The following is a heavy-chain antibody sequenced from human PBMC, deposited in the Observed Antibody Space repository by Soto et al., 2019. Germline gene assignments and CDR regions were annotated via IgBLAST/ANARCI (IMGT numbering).Heavy chain of an antibody. CDR1: GFIFSRFA. Sequence: EGQLLESGGGLGQPGGSLRLSCAASGFIFSRFAMSWVRQPPGKGLEWVSSISGSGGGTYYADSVKGRFTISRDNSKNTLYLQTHSLRADDTAVYWCASSGIVGIPAGGPGGYWGQGTLVSVSS. D-gene: IGHD6-13*01. V-gene: IGHV3-23*01. CDR3: ASSGIVGIPAGGPGGY. J-gene: IGHJ4*02. CDR2: ISGSGGGT.